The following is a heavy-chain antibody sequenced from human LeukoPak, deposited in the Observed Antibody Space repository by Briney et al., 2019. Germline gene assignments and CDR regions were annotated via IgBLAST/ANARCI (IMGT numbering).Heavy chain of an antibody. CDR3: AKDDYYGSGSYYYGMDV. Sequence: VQPGRSLRLSCAASGFTFSSYGMHWVRQAPGKGLEWVAVISYDGSNKYYADSVKGRFTISRDNSKNTLYLQMNSLRAEDTAVYYCAKDDYYGSGSYYYGMDVWGQGTTVTVSS. J-gene: IGHJ6*02. CDR2: ISYDGSNK. V-gene: IGHV3-30*18. D-gene: IGHD3-10*01. CDR1: GFTFSSYG.